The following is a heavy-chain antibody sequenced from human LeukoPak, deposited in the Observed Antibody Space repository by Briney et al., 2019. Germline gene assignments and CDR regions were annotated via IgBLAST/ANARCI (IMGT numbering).Heavy chain of an antibody. J-gene: IGHJ4*02. CDR1: GGSFSGYY. CDR3: ARYGYSYGDFDY. D-gene: IGHD5-18*01. CDR2: IYYSGST. Sequence: SETLSLTCAVYGGSFSGYYWSWIRQPPGKGLEWIGYIYYSGSTNYNPSLKSRVTISVDTSKNQFSLKLSSVTAADTAVYYCARYGYSYGDFDYWGQGTLVTVSS. V-gene: IGHV4-59*01.